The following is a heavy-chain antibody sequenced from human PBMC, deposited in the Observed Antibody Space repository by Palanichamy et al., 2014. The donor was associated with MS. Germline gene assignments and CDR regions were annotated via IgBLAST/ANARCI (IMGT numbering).Heavy chain of an antibody. D-gene: IGHD4-11*01. V-gene: IGHV4-34*01. CDR2: INHSGST. Sequence: QVQLQQWGAGLLKPSETLSLTCAVFGGSFSGYYWSWIRQSSGKGLEWIGEINHSGSTNYNPPLKSRVTMSADTSKNQFSLKLRSMTAADTAVYFCARGGQFWAYWGQGTLVTVSS. J-gene: IGHJ4*02. CDR3: ARGGQFWAY. CDR1: GGSFSGYY.